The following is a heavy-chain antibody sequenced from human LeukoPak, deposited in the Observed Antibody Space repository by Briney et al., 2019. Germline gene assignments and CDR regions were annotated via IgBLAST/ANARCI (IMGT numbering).Heavy chain of an antibody. V-gene: IGHV4-61*01. Sequence: SETLSLTCTVSGGSVSSGTYYWTWIRQPPGKELEYIGYIYTSGSTKYNPSLKSRVTISVDTSKNQISLRLNSVTAADTAVYFCARGPPSQWLVQVYFQHWGQGTLVTVSS. CDR1: GGSVSSGTYY. J-gene: IGHJ1*01. CDR2: IYTSGST. D-gene: IGHD6-19*01. CDR3: ARGPPSQWLVQVYFQH.